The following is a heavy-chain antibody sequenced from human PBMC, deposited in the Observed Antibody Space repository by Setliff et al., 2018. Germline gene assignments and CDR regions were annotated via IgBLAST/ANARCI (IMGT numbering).Heavy chain of an antibody. Sequence: SETLSLICTVSGGSISSYYWSWIRQPPWKGLEWIGYIYTSGSTNYNPSLKSRVTISGDRSKNQFSLELSSVTAADTAVYYCARSLGSGSYYGSRPFHSDYWGQGSLVTVSS. V-gene: IGHV4-4*08. CDR3: ARSLGSGSYYGSRPFHSDY. D-gene: IGHD3-10*01. J-gene: IGHJ4*02. CDR2: IYTSGST. CDR1: GGSISSYY.